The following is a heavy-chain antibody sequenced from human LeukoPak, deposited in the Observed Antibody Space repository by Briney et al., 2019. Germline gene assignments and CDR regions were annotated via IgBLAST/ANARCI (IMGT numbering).Heavy chain of an antibody. D-gene: IGHD3-22*01. CDR3: ASTSPYYYDMGVVLDAFDI. CDR1: GGSISSGDYY. CDR2: IYYSGST. V-gene: IGHV4-30-4*08. Sequence: SETLSLTCTVSGGSISSGDYYWSWIRQPPGKGLEWIGYIYYSGSTYYNPSLKNRVTISVDTSKNQFSLKLSSVTAADTAVYYCASTSPYYYDMGVVLDAFDIWGQGTMVTVSS. J-gene: IGHJ3*02.